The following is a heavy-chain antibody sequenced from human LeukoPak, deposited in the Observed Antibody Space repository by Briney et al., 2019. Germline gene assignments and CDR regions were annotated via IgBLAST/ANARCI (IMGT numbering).Heavy chain of an antibody. CDR1: GGSIRAYC. V-gene: IGHV4-59*08. CDR3: ARYTSEDFWSVGRWFDP. CDR2: IDNSGST. Sequence: SETLSLTCSVSGGSIRAYCWTWIRQSPGTGLEWIGYIDNSGSTNYNPSLKSRVTILVDTSKNQFSLKLSSVTAADTAVYYCARYTSEDFWSVGRWFDPWGQGTLVTVSS. D-gene: IGHD3-3*01. J-gene: IGHJ5*02.